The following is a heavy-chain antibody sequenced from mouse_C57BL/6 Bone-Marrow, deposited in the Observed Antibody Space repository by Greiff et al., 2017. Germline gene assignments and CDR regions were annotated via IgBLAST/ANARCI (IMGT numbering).Heavy chain of an antibody. D-gene: IGHD2-14*01. CDR1: GYTFTDYY. CDR2: IFPGSGST. J-gene: IGHJ4*01. V-gene: IGHV1-75*01. CDR3: ASPPRGVRRGDY. Sequence: VQLQESGPELVKPGASVKISCKASGYTFTDYYINWVKQRPGQGLEWIGWIFPGSGSTYYNEKFKGKATLTVDKSSSTAYMLLSSLTSEDSAVYFCASPPRGVRRGDYWGQGTSVTVSS.